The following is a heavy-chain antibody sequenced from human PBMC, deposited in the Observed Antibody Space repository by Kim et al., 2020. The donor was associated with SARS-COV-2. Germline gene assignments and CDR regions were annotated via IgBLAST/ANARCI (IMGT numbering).Heavy chain of an antibody. CDR2: IYYSGST. V-gene: IGHV4-59*01. CDR3: ARGSSWLPFDP. J-gene: IGHJ5*02. D-gene: IGHD6-13*01. Sequence: SETLSLTCTVSGGSISSYSWSWIRQPPGKTLEWIGYIYYSGSTTYNPSLKSRVTISVDTSRNQFSLQLTSVSAADAAVYYCARGSSWLPFDPWGQGALVSVSS. CDR1: GGSISSYS.